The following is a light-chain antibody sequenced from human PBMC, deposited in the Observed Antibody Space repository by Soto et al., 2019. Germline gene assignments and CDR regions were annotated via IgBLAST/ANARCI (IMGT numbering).Light chain of an antibody. V-gene: IGLV2-8*01. CDR3: SSYAGSNKVV. Sequence: QAVVTQPPSASGSPGQSVTISCTGTSSDVGGYNFVSWYQQHPGKAPKLTIYDVTKRPSGVPDRFSGSKSGNTASLTVSGLQAEDEADYYCSSYAGSNKVVFGGGTKLTVL. J-gene: IGLJ2*01. CDR1: SSDVGGYNF. CDR2: DVT.